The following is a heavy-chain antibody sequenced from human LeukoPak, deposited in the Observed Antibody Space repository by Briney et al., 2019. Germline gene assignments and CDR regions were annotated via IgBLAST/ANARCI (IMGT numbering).Heavy chain of an antibody. D-gene: IGHD5-18*01. Sequence: GGSLRLSCAASGFTISPYWMSWVRHAPGKGLESVANIKQDGSEKYYVDSVKGRFAISRDNAKNSVYLQMNGLRAEDTAVYYCARENTAVPGGDCWGQGTLVTVSS. CDR2: IKQDGSEK. CDR1: GFTISPYW. J-gene: IGHJ4*02. CDR3: ARENTAVPGGDC. V-gene: IGHV3-7*01.